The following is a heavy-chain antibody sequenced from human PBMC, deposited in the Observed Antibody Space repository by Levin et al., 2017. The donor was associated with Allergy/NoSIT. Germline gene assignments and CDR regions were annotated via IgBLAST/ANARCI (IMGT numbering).Heavy chain of an antibody. CDR2: IHYSGST. CDR1: GGSISSGDYY. Sequence: LRLSCTVSGGSISSGDYYWNWIRQHPGKGLELIGHIHYSGSTYYNPSLKSRVSISVDTSKNQFSLKLSSVTAADTALYYCARFIAAAVAFDIWGQGTMVTVSS. J-gene: IGHJ3*02. CDR3: ARFIAAAVAFDI. D-gene: IGHD6-13*01. V-gene: IGHV4-31*03.